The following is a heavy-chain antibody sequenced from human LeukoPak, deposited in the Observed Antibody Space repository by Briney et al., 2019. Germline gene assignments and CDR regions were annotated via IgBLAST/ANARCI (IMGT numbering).Heavy chain of an antibody. V-gene: IGHV3-30*18. CDR1: GFTFSSYG. D-gene: IGHD5-18*01. CDR3: AKDGGYSYEYYYGMDV. J-gene: IGHJ6*04. CDR2: ISYDGSNK. Sequence: PGRSLRLSCAASGFTFSSYGMHWVRQAPGKGLEWVAVISYDGSNKYYADSVKGRLTISRDNSKNTLYLQMNSLRAEDTAVYYCAKDGGYSYEYYYGMDVWGKGTTVTVSS.